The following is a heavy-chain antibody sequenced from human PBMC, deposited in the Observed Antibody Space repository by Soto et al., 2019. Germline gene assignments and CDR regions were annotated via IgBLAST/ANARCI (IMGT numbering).Heavy chain of an antibody. Sequence: ASVKVSCKASGNTFTTNFTHWVRQAPGQGLEWMGRINPNSGATLYAQEFQGRVTMTTDTSTSTAFMELRSLRSDDTAVYYCARDLAYIREYWGQGTQVTVSS. CDR2: INPNSGAT. CDR1: GNTFTTNF. J-gene: IGHJ4*02. CDR3: ARDLAYIREY. V-gene: IGHV1-46*01. D-gene: IGHD3-10*01.